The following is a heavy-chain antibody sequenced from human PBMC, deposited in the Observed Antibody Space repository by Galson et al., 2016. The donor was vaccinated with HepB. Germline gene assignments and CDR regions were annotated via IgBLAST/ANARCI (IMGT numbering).Heavy chain of an antibody. Sequence: TLSLTCTVSGDSINSGGYYWSWIRQHPGKGLEWIGYIYYSGNTYYNPSLKSRVNISVDTSQNQFSLNVSSVTAADTAVYYCARGSAAREDHWVQGTLVTVSS. CDR2: IYYSGNT. J-gene: IGHJ4*02. V-gene: IGHV4-31*03. D-gene: IGHD6-6*01. CDR3: ARGSAAREDH. CDR1: GDSINSGGYY.